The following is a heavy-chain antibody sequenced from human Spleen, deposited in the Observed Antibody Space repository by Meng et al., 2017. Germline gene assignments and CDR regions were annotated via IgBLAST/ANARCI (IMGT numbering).Heavy chain of an antibody. CDR3: ARSAYAINNWFDP. CDR2: IYYSGST. CDR1: GGSISSGGYY. J-gene: IGHJ5*02. V-gene: IGHV4-31*01. Sequence: QWPQPGPGPTPVKPYQPLSLTCTVSGGSISSGGYYWSWIRQHPGKGLEWIGYIYYSGSTYYNPSLKSLVTISVDTSKNQFSLKLSSVTAADTAVYYCARSAYAINNWFDPWGQGTLVTVSS. D-gene: IGHD3-9*01.